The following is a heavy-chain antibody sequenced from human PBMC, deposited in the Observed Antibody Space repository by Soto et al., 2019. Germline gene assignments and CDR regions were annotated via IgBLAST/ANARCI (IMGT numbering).Heavy chain of an antibody. V-gene: IGHV1-69*19. CDR3: AREVQVHTPAFVY. CDR2: ISPMFGAA. CDR1: GGTFNTYA. D-gene: IGHD3-10*01. Sequence: QVQLVQSGAEMKKPGSSVKVSCQSSGGTFNTYAMNWVRQAPGQGPEWMGDISPMFGAANYAPEFQGRVTITAVEATGTSYMQLSSLTSEDTALYFCAREVQVHTPAFVYWGQGTLVTVSS. J-gene: IGHJ4*02.